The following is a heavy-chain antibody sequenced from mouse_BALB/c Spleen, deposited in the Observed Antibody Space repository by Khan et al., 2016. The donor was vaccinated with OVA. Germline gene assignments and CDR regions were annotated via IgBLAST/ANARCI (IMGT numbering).Heavy chain of an antibody. Sequence: VQLQESGAELARPGASVKMSCKASGYTFISYTIHWIKKRPGQGLEWIGYINPSNGYTNYNQKFKDKATLTTDKSSTTAYLQLSSRTSDDSAVYNCVRDGAYHRNDGWFAYWGQGTLVTVSA. D-gene: IGHD2-14*01. V-gene: IGHV1-4*01. J-gene: IGHJ3*01. CDR1: GYTFISYT. CDR3: VRDGAYHRNDGWFAY. CDR2: INPSNGYT.